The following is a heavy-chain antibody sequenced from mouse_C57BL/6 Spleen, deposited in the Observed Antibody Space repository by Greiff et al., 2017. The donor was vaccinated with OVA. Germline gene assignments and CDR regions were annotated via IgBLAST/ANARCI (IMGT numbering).Heavy chain of an antibody. D-gene: IGHD2-12*01. Sequence: QVQLQQPGAELVKPEASVKLSCKASGYTFTSYWMHWVKQRPGQGLEWIGMIHPNSGSTNYNEKFKSKATLTAANSSSTASMQLSGLTAEDSAVCYGGPYNYGGYWGQGTTLTVSS. CDR2: IHPNSGST. CDR1: GYTFTSYW. V-gene: IGHV1-64*01. CDR3: GPYNYGGY. J-gene: IGHJ2*01.